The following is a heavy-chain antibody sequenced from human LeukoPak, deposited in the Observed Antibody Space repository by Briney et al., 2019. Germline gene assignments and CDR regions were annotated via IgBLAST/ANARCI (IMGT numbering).Heavy chain of an antibody. CDR1: GFLVRRHY. V-gene: IGHV3-53*01. J-gene: IGHJ4*02. CDR2: IFNCVST. Sequence: PGGAVRLSFASTGFLVRRHYLSRVRQAAGRGLEWVSDIFNCVSTYYADSVKGRFTISRDNSKITVYLQMNSLSAEDTAVYYCARYNYDSSGYPYYFDCWGQGTLVTVSS. D-gene: IGHD3-22*01. CDR3: ARYNYDSSGYPYYFDC.